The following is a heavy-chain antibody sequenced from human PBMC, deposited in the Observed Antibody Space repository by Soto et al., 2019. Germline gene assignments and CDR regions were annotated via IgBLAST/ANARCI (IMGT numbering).Heavy chain of an antibody. CDR3: ARSIEQLVRGEYYYYYYGMDV. D-gene: IGHD6-13*01. CDR2: IIPIFGTA. Sequence: ASVKVSCKASGGTFSSYAISWVRQAPGQGLEWMGGIIPIFGTANYAQKFQGRVTITADESTSTAYMELSSLRSEDTAVYYCARSIEQLVRGEYYYYYYGMDVWGQGTTVTVS. J-gene: IGHJ6*02. CDR1: GGTFSSYA. V-gene: IGHV1-69*13.